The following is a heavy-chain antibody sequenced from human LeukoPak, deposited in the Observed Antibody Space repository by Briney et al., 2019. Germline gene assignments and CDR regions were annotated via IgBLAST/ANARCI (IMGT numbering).Heavy chain of an antibody. CDR3: AKDLFYDSSGQPPGY. J-gene: IGHJ4*02. CDR1: GFTFSSYA. Sequence: GGSLRLSCAASGFTFSSYAMHWVRQAPGKGLEWVAVISYDGSNKYYADSVKGRFTISRDNSKNTLYLQMNSLRAEDTAVYYCAKDLFYDSSGQPPGYWGQGTLVTVSS. D-gene: IGHD3-22*01. CDR2: ISYDGSNK. V-gene: IGHV3-30*04.